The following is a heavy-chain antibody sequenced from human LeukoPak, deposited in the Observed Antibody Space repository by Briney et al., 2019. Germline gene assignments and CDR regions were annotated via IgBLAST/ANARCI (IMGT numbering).Heavy chain of an antibody. V-gene: IGHV3-11*04. J-gene: IGHJ6*03. CDR2: ISAGGYPI. Sequence: PGGSLRLSCTGSGFTFNDYYMSWVRQAPGKGLEWLSFISAGGYPIYYADSVRGRFTISRDNAKNSLYLQMNSLRAEDTAVYYCARDARLGEVKYYMDVWGKGTTVTVSS. CDR3: ARDARLGEVKYYMDV. CDR1: GFTFNDYY. D-gene: IGHD3-16*01.